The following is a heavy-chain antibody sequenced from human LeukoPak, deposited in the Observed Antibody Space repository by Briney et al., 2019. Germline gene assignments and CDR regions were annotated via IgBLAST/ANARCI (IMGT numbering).Heavy chain of an antibody. D-gene: IGHD5-12*01. CDR1: GYSISSGYY. CDR3: ARQERFIVATTGELGY. V-gene: IGHV4-38-2*01. CDR2: IYYSGSS. Sequence: SETLSLTCAVSGYSISSGYYWGWIRQPPGKGLAWIGSIYYSGSSYYNPSLKSRVTISVDTSKNQSSLKLSSVTAADTAVYYCARQERFIVATTGELGYWGQGTLVTVSS. J-gene: IGHJ4*02.